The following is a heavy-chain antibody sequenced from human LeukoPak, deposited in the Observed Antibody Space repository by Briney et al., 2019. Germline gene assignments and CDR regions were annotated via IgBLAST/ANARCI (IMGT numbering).Heavy chain of an antibody. CDR1: GFTFSSYA. D-gene: IGHD6-6*01. J-gene: IGHJ6*02. CDR2: ISYDGSNK. Sequence: GGSLRLSCAASGFTFSSYAMRWVRQAPGKGLEWVAVISYDGSNKYYADSVKGRFTISRDNSKNTLYLQMNSLRAEDTAVYYCARGSSSSHYYYGMDVWGQGTTVTVSS. V-gene: IGHV3-30-3*01. CDR3: ARGSSSSHYYYGMDV.